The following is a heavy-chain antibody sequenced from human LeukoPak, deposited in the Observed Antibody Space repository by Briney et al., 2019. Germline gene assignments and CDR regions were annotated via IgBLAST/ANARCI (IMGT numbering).Heavy chain of an antibody. Sequence: GASVKVSCKASGYTFINYYIHWVRQAPGQGLEWMGVINPSGGGTNYAQKLQGRVIVTRDTSTSTVYMDLSSLRSDDTAVYYCARGPSQQPFDYWGQGTLLTVSS. CDR3: ARGPSQQPFDY. CDR1: GYTFINYY. V-gene: IGHV1-46*01. J-gene: IGHJ4*02. CDR2: INPSGGGT. D-gene: IGHD6-13*01.